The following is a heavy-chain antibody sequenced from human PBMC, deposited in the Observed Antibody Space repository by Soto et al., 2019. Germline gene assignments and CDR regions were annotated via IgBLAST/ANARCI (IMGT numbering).Heavy chain of an antibody. CDR2: IIPIFGTA. CDR1: GGTFSSYA. D-gene: IGHD1-1*01. V-gene: IGHV1-69*13. J-gene: IGHJ4*02. Sequence: ASLKVSCTASGGTFSSYAISWVRQAPGQGLEWMGGIIPIFGTANYAQKFQGRVTITADESTSTAYMELSSLRSEDTAVYYCARDSSGISVAHTSLADSWGPGTPVTV. CDR3: ARDSSGISVAHTSLADS.